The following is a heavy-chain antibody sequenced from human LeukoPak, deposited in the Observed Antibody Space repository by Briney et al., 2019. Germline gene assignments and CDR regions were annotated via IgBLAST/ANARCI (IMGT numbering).Heavy chain of an antibody. Sequence: GGSLRLSCVASEFTFSSSAMHWVRQAPGKGLEWVAVILHDGRNKNYTDSVKGRFTISRDNSKSTLYLQMNSLRPEDTAVYYCAREPSGSPSYDAFDTWGQGTMVTVSP. CDR1: EFTFSSSA. CDR2: ILHDGRNK. V-gene: IGHV3-30*03. CDR3: AREPSGSPSYDAFDT. D-gene: IGHD1-26*01. J-gene: IGHJ3*02.